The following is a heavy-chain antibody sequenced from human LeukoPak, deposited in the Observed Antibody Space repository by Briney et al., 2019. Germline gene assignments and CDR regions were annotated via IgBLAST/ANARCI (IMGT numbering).Heavy chain of an antibody. J-gene: IGHJ4*02. CDR1: GGTFSSYA. CDR3: ARTTYYYDNSGYCRFVNFDY. CDR2: IIPIFGTA. D-gene: IGHD3-22*01. Sequence: GSSVKVSCKASGGTFSSYAISWVRQAPGQGLEWMGGIIPIFGTANYAQKFQGRVTITADESTSTAYMELSSLRSEDTAMYYCARTTYYYDNSGYCRFVNFDYWGQGTLVTVSS. V-gene: IGHV1-69*01.